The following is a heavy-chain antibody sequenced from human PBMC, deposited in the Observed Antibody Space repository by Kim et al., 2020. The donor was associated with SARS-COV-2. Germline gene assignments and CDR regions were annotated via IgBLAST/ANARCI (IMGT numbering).Heavy chain of an antibody. CDR1: GFSISNAW. CDR3: TGYFDL. J-gene: IGHJ2*01. V-gene: IGHV3-15*01. Sequence: GGSLRLSCAASGFSISNAWMSWVRQAPGKGLEWVGRIKNKTEGGTTDYATPVKGRFTISRDDSENTLFLQMNSLKTEDTAVYYCTGYFDLWGRGTLVTVSS. CDR2: IKNKTEGGTT.